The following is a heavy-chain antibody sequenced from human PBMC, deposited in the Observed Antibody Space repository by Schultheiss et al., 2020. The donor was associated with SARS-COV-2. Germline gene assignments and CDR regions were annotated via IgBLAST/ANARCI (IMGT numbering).Heavy chain of an antibody. CDR1: GYTFTGYY. CDR3: ARGGVRGVIPKYDGMDV. V-gene: IGHV1-2*06. J-gene: IGHJ6*02. CDR2: INPNSGGT. Sequence: ASVKVSCKASGYTFTGYYMHWVRQAPGQGLEWMGRINPNSGGTNYAQKFQGRVTMTRDTSTSTVYMELSSLRSEDTAVYYCARGGVRGVIPKYDGMDVWGQGTTVTVSS. D-gene: IGHD3-10*01.